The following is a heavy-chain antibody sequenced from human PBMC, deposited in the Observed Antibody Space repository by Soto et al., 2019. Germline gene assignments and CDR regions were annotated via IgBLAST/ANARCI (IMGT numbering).Heavy chain of an antibody. CDR2: IREDGGEK. D-gene: IGHD3-10*01. Sequence: EEQLVESGGGLVQPGGSLRLSCAASGLTFSSYWMTWVRQAPGKGLEWVANIREDGGEKTYVDSVKGRFTISRDNAKNSLYLQMNSLRVEDTAVYYCARVEAIGDDPWGQGPLVTV. J-gene: IGHJ5*02. V-gene: IGHV3-7*01. CDR3: ARVEAIGDDP. CDR1: GLTFSSYW.